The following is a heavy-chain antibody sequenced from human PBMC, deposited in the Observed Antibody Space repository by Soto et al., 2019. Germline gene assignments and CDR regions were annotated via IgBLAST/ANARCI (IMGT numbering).Heavy chain of an antibody. Sequence: QVQLVESGGGVVQPARSLRISCAASGFTFSSFGMHWVRQAPGKGLEWVAVISYDGSNKYYADSVKGRFTISRDNSKKTLYLQMNRLTVDDTAVYYCAKDQLFGVATPYYFDYWGQGTLVTVSS. CDR2: ISYDGSNK. CDR1: GFTFSSFG. CDR3: AKDQLFGVATPYYFDY. J-gene: IGHJ4*02. D-gene: IGHD3-3*01. V-gene: IGHV3-30*18.